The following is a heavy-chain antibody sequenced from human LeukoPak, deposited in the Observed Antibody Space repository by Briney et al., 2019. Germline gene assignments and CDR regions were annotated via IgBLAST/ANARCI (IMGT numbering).Heavy chain of an antibody. Sequence: MSSETLSLTCSVSGGSSSRYYWNWNRQPPGGGLEWIGYIYDTGNTNYSPSLKSRVTISVDTSKNQFSLRLNSVTAADTAIYYCARGTSGSPVDYWGQGTLVTVSS. D-gene: IGHD3-10*01. CDR1: GGSSSRYY. CDR2: IYDTGNT. CDR3: ARGTSGSPVDY. J-gene: IGHJ4*02. V-gene: IGHV4-59*01.